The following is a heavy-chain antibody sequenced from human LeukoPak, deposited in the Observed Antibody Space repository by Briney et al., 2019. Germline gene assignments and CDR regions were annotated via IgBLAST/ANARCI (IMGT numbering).Heavy chain of an antibody. Sequence: GGSLRLSCAASGFTFSSYGMSWVRQAPGKGLEWVSAISGSGGSTYYADSVKGRFTVSRGNSKNTLYLQMNSLRAEDTAVYYCAKDLYYYGSGSSFFDYWGQGTLVTVSS. J-gene: IGHJ4*02. CDR2: ISGSGGST. CDR1: GFTFSSYG. D-gene: IGHD3-10*01. V-gene: IGHV3-23*01. CDR3: AKDLYYYGSGSSFFDY.